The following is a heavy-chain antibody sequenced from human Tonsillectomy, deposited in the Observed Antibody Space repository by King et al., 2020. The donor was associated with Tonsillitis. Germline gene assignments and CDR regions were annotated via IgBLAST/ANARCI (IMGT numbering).Heavy chain of an antibody. CDR1: GFTFSRYG. CDR3: AREGIVAFDI. CDR2: IGYDGRDK. V-gene: IGHV3-30*02. J-gene: IGHJ3*02. Sequence: VQLVESGGGVVQPGGSLRLSCAASGFTFSRYGMHWVRQAPGKGLEWVAFIGYDGRDKYYADSVKGRFTISRDNSKNTLYLQMNSLRAEDTDVYYCAREGIVAFDIWGQGTMVTVSS. D-gene: IGHD2-15*01.